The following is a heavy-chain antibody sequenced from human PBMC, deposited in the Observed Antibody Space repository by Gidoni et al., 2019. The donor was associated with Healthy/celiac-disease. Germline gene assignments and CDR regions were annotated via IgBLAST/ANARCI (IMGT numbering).Heavy chain of an antibody. CDR2: IIPIFGTA. J-gene: IGHJ6*02. CDR1: GGTFSSYA. D-gene: IGHD5-12*01. Sequence: QVQLVQSGAEVKKPGSSVKVSCKASGGTFSSYAISWVRQAPGQGLEWMGGIIPIFGTANYAQKVQGRVTITADESTSTAYMELSSLRSEDTAVYYCARERVEMATNLVYYYYGMDVWGQGTTVTVSS. CDR3: ARERVEMATNLVYYYYGMDV. V-gene: IGHV1-69*01.